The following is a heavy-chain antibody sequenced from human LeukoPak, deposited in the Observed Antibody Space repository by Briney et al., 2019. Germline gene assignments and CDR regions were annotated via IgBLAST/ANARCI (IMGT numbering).Heavy chain of an antibody. CDR3: ARVKSVAATLGPFDY. Sequence: PSETLSLTCTVSGDSVSSGSYYWSWIRQPPGKGLEWIGYIYYSGSTDYNPSLKSRVTISIDTSKNQFSLKLSSVTAADTAVYYCARVKSVAATLGPFDYWGQGTLVTVSS. J-gene: IGHJ4*02. D-gene: IGHD2-15*01. CDR2: IYYSGST. CDR1: GDSVSSGSYY. V-gene: IGHV4-61*01.